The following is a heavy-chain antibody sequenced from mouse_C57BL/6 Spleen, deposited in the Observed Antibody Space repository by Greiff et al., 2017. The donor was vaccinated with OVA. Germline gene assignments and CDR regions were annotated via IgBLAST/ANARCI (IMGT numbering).Heavy chain of an antibody. CDR3: AILEGFDY. CDR2: ISSGGSYT. J-gene: IGHJ2*01. V-gene: IGHV5-6*01. Sequence: EVQGVESGGDLVKPGGSLKLSCAASGFTFSSYGMSWVRQTPDKRLEWVATISSGGSYTYYPDSVKGQFTISRDNAKNTLYLQMSSLKSEDTAMYYCAILEGFDYWGQGTTLTVSS. CDR1: GFTFSSYG.